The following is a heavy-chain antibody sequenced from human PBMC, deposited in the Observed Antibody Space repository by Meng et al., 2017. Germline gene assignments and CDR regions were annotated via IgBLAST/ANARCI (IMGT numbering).Heavy chain of an antibody. CDR1: GFTFKTYV. CDR2: ISSGARNK. V-gene: IGHV3-30*04. D-gene: IGHD4-17*01. CDR3: EREPGYGDYGTCQFEY. Sequence: GESLKISCTASGFTFKTYVMHWVRQAPGKGLEWVAAISSGARNKYFADSVKGRLTISRNDSKNTVYLEMNSLRTEETAVDYCEREPGYGDYGTCQFEYWGLGTLVTVSS. J-gene: IGHJ4*02.